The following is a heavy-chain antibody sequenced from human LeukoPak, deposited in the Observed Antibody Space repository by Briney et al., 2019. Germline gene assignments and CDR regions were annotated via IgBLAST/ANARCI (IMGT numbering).Heavy chain of an antibody. CDR1: GGSFSGYY. V-gene: IGHV4-34*01. D-gene: IGHD3-22*01. CDR3: ARSHYYDSSGSHNNWFDP. J-gene: IGHJ5*02. CDR2: INHSGST. Sequence: PSETLSLTCAVYGGSFSGYYWSWIRQPPGKGLEWIGEINHSGSTNYNPSLKSRVTISVDTSKNQFSLKLSSVTAADTAVFYCARSHYYDSSGSHNNWFDPWGQGTLVTVSS.